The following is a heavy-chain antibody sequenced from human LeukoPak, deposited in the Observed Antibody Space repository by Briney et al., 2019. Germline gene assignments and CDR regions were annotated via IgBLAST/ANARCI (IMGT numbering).Heavy chain of an antibody. CDR3: ARGYSSPYYYYYYMDV. J-gene: IGHJ6*03. CDR2: IYYSGST. Sequence: SETLSLTCTVSGGSISSSSYYWGWIRQPPGKGLEWIGSIYYSGSTYYNPSLKSRVTISVDTSKNQFSLKLSSVTAADTAVYYCARGYSSPYYYYYYMDVWGKGTTVTVSS. V-gene: IGHV4-39*01. CDR1: GGSISSSSYY. D-gene: IGHD6-13*01.